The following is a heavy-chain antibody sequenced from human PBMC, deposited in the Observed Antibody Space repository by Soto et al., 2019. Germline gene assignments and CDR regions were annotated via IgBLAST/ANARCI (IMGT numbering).Heavy chain of an antibody. Sequence: QVQLVESGGGVVQPGRSLRLSCAASGFTFSSYGMHWVCQAPGMGLEWVAVISYDGSNKYYADSVKGRFTISRDNSKNTLYLQMNSLRAEDTAVYYCAKNVDYGDYMYYFDSWGQGTLVTVSS. CDR1: GFTFSSYG. V-gene: IGHV3-30*18. D-gene: IGHD4-17*01. CDR2: ISYDGSNK. J-gene: IGHJ4*02. CDR3: AKNVDYGDYMYYFDS.